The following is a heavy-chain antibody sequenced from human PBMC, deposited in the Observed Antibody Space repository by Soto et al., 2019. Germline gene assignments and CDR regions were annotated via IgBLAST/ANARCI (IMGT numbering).Heavy chain of an antibody. CDR1: GFNFNNYG. D-gene: IGHD6-13*01. CDR2: IWNDGNGY. CDR3: ARRQISPPTRGAASARGGMDV. J-gene: IGHJ6*02. V-gene: IGHV3-33*01. Sequence: QVQLVESGGGVVQPGRSLRLSCAASGFNFNNYGMHWVRQAPGKGLEWVAVIWNDGNGYYYANSVKGRFTISRDNSKNGLYMQMSGLSAEDTAVYYCARRQISPPTRGAASARGGMDVWGQGTTVTVSS.